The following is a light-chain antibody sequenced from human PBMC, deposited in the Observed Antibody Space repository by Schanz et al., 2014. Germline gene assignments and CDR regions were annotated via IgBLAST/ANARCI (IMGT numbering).Light chain of an antibody. J-gene: IGKJ4*01. CDR2: GAS. Sequence: EVVLTQSPGTLSLSPGERATLSCRASQSVLSSDLAWYQQRPGQAPRLCIYGASNRATGIPDRFSGSGSGTDFTLTINRLEAEDYAVYYCQHYASPPLTFGGGSKVEI. CDR3: QHYASPPLT. V-gene: IGKV3-20*01. CDR1: QSVLSSD.